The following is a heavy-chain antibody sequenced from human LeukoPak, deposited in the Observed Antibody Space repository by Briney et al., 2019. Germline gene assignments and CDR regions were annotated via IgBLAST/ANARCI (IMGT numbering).Heavy chain of an antibody. D-gene: IGHD3-16*01. V-gene: IGHV3-48*04. Sequence: GGSLRLSCAASGFTFSSYAMSWVRQAPGKGLEWVSFISGSSSTIYYTDSVKGRFTISRDNARNSLFLQMNSLRAEDTAIYYCARDGGYYFDSWGQGTQVTVSS. J-gene: IGHJ4*02. CDR1: GFTFSSYA. CDR3: ARDGGYYFDS. CDR2: ISGSSSTI.